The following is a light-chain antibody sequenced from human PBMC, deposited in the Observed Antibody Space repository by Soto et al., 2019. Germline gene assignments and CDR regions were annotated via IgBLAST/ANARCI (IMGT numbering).Light chain of an antibody. Sequence: QSALTQPPSASGSPGQSVTISCTGTSSDVGGYNYVSWYQQHPGKAPKLMIYEVSKRPSGVPDRFSGSKSGNTASLTVSGLQAEDEDEYYCSSYAGSNNSLDVFGTGTKLTVL. CDR1: SSDVGGYNY. CDR2: EVS. CDR3: SSYAGSNNSLDV. V-gene: IGLV2-8*01. J-gene: IGLJ1*01.